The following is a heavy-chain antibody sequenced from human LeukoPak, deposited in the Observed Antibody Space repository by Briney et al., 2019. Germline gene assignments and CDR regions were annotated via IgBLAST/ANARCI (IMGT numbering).Heavy chain of an antibody. CDR1: GYTITDYY. Sequence: ASVKVSCKASGYTITDYYLHWVRQAPGQGLEWMGWIIPNTGGTNYAQKFQDWVTMSSDTSISTAYMELSSLRSDDTAVYYCARDSSAVAGPDAFDIWGQGTVVTVSS. CDR3: ARDSSAVAGPDAFDI. V-gene: IGHV1-2*04. CDR2: IIPNTGGT. D-gene: IGHD6-19*01. J-gene: IGHJ3*02.